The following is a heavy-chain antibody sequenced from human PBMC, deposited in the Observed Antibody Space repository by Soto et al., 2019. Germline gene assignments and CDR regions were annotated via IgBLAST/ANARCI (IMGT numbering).Heavy chain of an antibody. J-gene: IGHJ4*02. CDR3: AKALGELSPESYDY. Sequence: QVQLVESGGGVVQPGRSLRLSCAASGFTFSDYAMHWVRQAPGKGLEWVAVISYDGSDKYHADSVKGRFTVSRDNSKNTLSLQMNSLTVDDTAVYYCAKALGELSPESYDYWGQGTLLTVSS. CDR1: GFTFSDYA. V-gene: IGHV3-30*18. D-gene: IGHD3-16*02. CDR2: ISYDGSDK.